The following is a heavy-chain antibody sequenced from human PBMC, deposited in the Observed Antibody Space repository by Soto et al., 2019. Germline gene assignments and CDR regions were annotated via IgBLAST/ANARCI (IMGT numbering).Heavy chain of an antibody. D-gene: IGHD2-21*02. J-gene: IGHJ4*02. CDR3: AKGSAAVRPYYFAY. CDR2: VSGSGAST. V-gene: IGHV3-23*01. CDR1: EFTYNNYA. Sequence: EVQLLESGGGLVQPGGSLRLSCAASEFTYNNYAMSWLRQAPGEGLEWVSAVSGSGASTFYAESVTGGFTSSRGNYKSTRSLQLISLRAEDTALYYCAKGSAAVRPYYFAYWGQGPLVTVSS.